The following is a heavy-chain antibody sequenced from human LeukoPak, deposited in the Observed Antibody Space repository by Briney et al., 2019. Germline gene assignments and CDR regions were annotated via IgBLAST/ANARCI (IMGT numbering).Heavy chain of an antibody. J-gene: IGHJ4*02. D-gene: IGHD6-19*01. CDR3: ARATRIYSSGWYYSFDY. CDR2: INVDGSGA. V-gene: IGHV3-74*01. CDR1: GFTFSTYW. Sequence: PGGSLRLSCAASGFTFSTYWMHWARQAPGKGLVWVSHINVDGSGATYADSVKGRFTISRDNAKNTLYLHMNSLRAEDTAVYYCARATRIYSSGWYYSFDYWGQGTLVTVSS.